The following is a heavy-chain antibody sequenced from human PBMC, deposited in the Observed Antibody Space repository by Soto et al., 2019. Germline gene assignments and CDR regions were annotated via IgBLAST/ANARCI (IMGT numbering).Heavy chain of an antibody. J-gene: IGHJ4*02. D-gene: IGHD5-18*01. Sequence: SVKVSCKASGGTFSSYAISWVRQAPGQGLEWMGGIIPIFGTANYAQKFQGRVTITADESTSTAYMELSSLRSEDTAVYYCARSRRGYSYGHCFDDWGQGTLVTVSS. CDR3: ARSRRGYSYGHCFDD. V-gene: IGHV1-69*13. CDR2: IIPIFGTA. CDR1: GGTFSSYA.